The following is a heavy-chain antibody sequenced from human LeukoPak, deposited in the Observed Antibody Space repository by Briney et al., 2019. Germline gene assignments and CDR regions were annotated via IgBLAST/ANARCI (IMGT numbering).Heavy chain of an antibody. D-gene: IGHD2-2*02. CDR1: GGSISSGGYS. CDR3: ARVPGYCSSTSCYRAAARFDP. Sequence: SETLSLTCAVSGGSISSGGYSWSWVRQPPGKGLEWIGYIYHSGSTNYNPSLKSRVTISVDTSKNQFSLKLSSVTAADTAVYYCARVPGYCSSTSCYRAAARFDPWGQGTLVTVSS. J-gene: IGHJ5*02. V-gene: IGHV4-30-2*01. CDR2: IYHSGST.